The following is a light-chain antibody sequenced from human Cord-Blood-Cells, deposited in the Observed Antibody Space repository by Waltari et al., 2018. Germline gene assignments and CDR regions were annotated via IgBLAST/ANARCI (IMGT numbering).Light chain of an antibody. CDR1: QSISSY. CDR2: AAS. CDR3: QQSYRTPWT. J-gene: IGKJ1*01. V-gene: IGKV1-39*01. Sequence: DIQMTQSPSSLSASVADRVTITCRASQSISSYLNWYQQKPGKAPKLLIYAASSLQSGVPSRFSGSGSGTDFTLTISSLQPEDFATYYCQQSYRTPWTFGQVTKVEIK.